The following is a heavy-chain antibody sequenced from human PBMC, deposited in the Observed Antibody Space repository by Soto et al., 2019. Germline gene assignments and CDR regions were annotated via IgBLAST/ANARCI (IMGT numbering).Heavy chain of an antibody. CDR1: GFTFSIYG. Sequence: GGSLRLSCAASGFTFSIYGMHWVRQAPGRGLEWGSTIRGSGGSTYSADSVKGRFTISRDNSKNPLYLQMNSLRAEDTAVYYCAKDLSDSGYFYFDYWGQGTLVTVSS. D-gene: IGHD3-22*01. CDR2: IRGSGGST. V-gene: IGHV3-23*01. CDR3: AKDLSDSGYFYFDY. J-gene: IGHJ4*02.